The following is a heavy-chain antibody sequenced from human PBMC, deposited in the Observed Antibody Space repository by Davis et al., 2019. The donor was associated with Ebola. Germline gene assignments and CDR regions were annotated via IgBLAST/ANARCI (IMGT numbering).Heavy chain of an antibody. D-gene: IGHD2-2*01. Sequence: GGSLRLSCAASGFTFSSYWMSWVRQAPGKGLEWVAVISYDGSNKYYADSVKGRFTISRDNSKNTLYLEMNSLRAEDTAVYYCAGTQDIVVGSLYGMDVWGQGTTVTVSS. J-gene: IGHJ6*02. CDR2: ISYDGSNK. CDR1: GFTFSSYW. V-gene: IGHV3-30*14. CDR3: AGTQDIVVGSLYGMDV.